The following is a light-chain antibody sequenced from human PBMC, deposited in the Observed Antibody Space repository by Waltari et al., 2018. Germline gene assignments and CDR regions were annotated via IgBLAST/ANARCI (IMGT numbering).Light chain of an antibody. V-gene: IGLV1-47*01. J-gene: IGLJ2*01. Sequence: QSVLPQPPSASGPPGPRVHIPCSGSSSNIGSNLVYWYQQLPGTAPKLLIYRNNQRPSGVPDRFSGSKSGTSASLAISGLRSEDEADYYCAAWDDSLSGVVVGGGTKLTVL. CDR3: AAWDDSLSGVV. CDR1: SSNIGSNL. CDR2: RNN.